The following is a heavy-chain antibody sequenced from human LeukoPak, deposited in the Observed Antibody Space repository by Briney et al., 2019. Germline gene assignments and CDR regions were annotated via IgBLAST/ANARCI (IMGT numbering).Heavy chain of an antibody. J-gene: IGHJ4*02. Sequence: GGSLRLSCTASGFSFSTYSMTWVRQAPGKGLEWVANIKPDGDTTNYLDSVKGRFTISRDNAKSSLHLQMNGLTAEDTAVYYCSRGPSTTLTTFWGQGTMVTVSS. D-gene: IGHD4-17*01. CDR3: SRGPSTTLTTF. CDR1: GFSFSTYS. CDR2: IKPDGDTT. V-gene: IGHV3-7*01.